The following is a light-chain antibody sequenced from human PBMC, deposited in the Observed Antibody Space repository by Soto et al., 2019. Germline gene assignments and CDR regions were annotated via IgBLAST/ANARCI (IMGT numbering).Light chain of an antibody. CDR2: DVT. CDR1: SSDVGGYNY. V-gene: IGLV2-14*01. J-gene: IGLJ2*01. Sequence: QSALTQPASVSGSPGQSITISCTGTSSDVGGYNYVSWYQQHPGKAPKLMIFDVTYRPSGVYNRFSGSKSGNTASLTISGLQPEDEADYYCSSYTSSSTLEVFGGGTKLTVL. CDR3: SSYTSSSTLEV.